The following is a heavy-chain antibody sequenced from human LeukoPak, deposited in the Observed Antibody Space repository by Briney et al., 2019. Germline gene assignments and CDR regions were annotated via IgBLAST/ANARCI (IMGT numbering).Heavy chain of an antibody. D-gene: IGHD2/OR15-2a*01. V-gene: IGHV4-4*07. CDR1: GGSISSYY. Sequence: PETLSLTCTVSGGSISSYYWSWIRQPAGKGLEWIGRIYTSGSTNYNPSLKSRVTMSVDTSKNQFSLKLTSVTAADTAVYYCARDVFFRAHNWFDPWGQGTLVTVSS. CDR2: IYTSGST. J-gene: IGHJ5*02. CDR3: ARDVFFRAHNWFDP.